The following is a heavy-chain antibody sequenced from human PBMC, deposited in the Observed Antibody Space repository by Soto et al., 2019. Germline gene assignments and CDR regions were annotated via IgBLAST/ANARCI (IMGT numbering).Heavy chain of an antibody. CDR3: ARGVVVVAARYYYYGMDV. D-gene: IGHD2-15*01. CDR1: GGTFSSYA. J-gene: IGHJ6*02. V-gene: IGHV1-69*13. Sequence: SVKVSCKASGGTFSSYAISWVRQAPGQGLEWMGGIIPIFGTANYAQKFQGRVTITADESTSTAYMELSSLRSEDTAVYYCARGVVVVAARYYYYGMDVWGQGTTVTV. CDR2: IIPIFGTA.